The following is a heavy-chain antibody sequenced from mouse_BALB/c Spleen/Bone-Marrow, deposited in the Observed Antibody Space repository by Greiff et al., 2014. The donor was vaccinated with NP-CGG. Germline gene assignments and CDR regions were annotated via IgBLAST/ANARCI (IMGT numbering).Heavy chain of an antibody. V-gene: IGHV1-87*01. Sequence: VQLKQSGAELARPGASVKLSCKASGYTFTSYWMQWVKQRPGQGLEWIGAIYTGDGDTRYTQKFKGKATLTADKSSSTAYMQLSSLASEDSAVYYCARFYGYDGMDYWGQGTSVTVSS. CDR2: IYTGDGDT. J-gene: IGHJ4*01. CDR1: GYTFTSYW. CDR3: ARFYGYDGMDY. D-gene: IGHD2-2*01.